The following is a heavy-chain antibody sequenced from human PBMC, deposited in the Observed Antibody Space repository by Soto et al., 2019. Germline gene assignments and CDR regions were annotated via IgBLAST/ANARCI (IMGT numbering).Heavy chain of an antibody. CDR3: TKVRGDPV. V-gene: IGHV3-23*01. D-gene: IGHD4-17*01. CDR2: ISAGRST. J-gene: IGHJ6*04. CDR1: GFTFSNYA. Sequence: EVQVLESGGDLVQPGGSLRLSCAASGFTFSNYAMNWVRQAPGKGPEWVSGISAGRSTYYADSVKGRFTISRDNSKSTLFLQMDRLRAEDTALYYCTKVRGDPVWGKGTTVTVSS.